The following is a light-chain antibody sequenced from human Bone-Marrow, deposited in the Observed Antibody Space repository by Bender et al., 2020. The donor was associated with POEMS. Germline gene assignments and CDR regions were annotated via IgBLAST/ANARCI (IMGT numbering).Light chain of an antibody. V-gene: IGLV3-1*01. CDR2: QDI. J-gene: IGLJ2*01. CDR1: KLGYKT. CDR3: QAWDSRTVLV. Sequence: SYELTQAPSVSVSPGQTASITCSGDKLGYKTVSWYQQKPGQSPVMLIYQDIKRPAGIPERFSGSSSGNTATLTISGTQAVDEADYVCQAWDSRTVLVFGGGTKLTVL.